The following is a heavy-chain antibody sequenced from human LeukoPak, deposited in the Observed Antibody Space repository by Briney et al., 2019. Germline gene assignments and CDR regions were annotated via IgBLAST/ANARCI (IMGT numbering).Heavy chain of an antibody. V-gene: IGHV3-23*01. Sequence: GGSLRLSCAASGFTFSSYAMSWVRQAPGKGLEWVSAISGSGGSTYYADSVKGRFTISRDNYKNTLYLQMNSLRAENTAVYYCAKGLWFGESAFDYWGQGTLVTVSS. CDR1: GFTFSSYA. D-gene: IGHD3-10*01. CDR2: ISGSGGST. CDR3: AKGLWFGESAFDY. J-gene: IGHJ4*02.